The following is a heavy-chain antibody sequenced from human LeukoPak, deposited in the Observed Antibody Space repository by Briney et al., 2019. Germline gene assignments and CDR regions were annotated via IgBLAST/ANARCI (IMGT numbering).Heavy chain of an antibody. CDR2: IIPIFGTA. V-gene: IGHV1-69*13. Sequence: GASVKVSCKASGGTFSSYAISWVRQAPGQGLEWMGGIIPIFGTANYAQKFQGGVTITADESTSTAYMELSSLRSEDTAVYYCARARRHGYSYGRNDAFDIWGQGTMVTVSS. J-gene: IGHJ3*02. CDR3: ARARRHGYSYGRNDAFDI. D-gene: IGHD5-18*01. CDR1: GGTFSSYA.